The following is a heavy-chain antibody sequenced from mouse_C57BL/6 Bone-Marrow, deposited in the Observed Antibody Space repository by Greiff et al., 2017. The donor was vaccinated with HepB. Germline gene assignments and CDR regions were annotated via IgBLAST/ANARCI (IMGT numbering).Heavy chain of an antibody. CDR3: ARSNSYDGYLAWFAY. J-gene: IGHJ3*01. D-gene: IGHD2-3*01. CDR1: GYTFTDYY. Sequence: VQLQQSGPELVKPGASVKMSCKASGYTFTDYYMHWVKQSHGKSLEWIGYIYPNNGGNGYNQKFKGKATLTVDTSSSTAYMQLSSLTSEDSAVYYCARSNSYDGYLAWFAYWGQGTLVTVSA. V-gene: IGHV1-34*01. CDR2: IYPNNGGN.